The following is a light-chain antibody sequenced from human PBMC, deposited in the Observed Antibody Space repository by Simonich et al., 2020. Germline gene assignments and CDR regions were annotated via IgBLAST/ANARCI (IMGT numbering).Light chain of an antibody. V-gene: IGKV1-5*03. CDR1: QSLSSW. CDR3: QQYNSYSRT. CDR2: KAS. J-gene: IGKJ1*01. Sequence: DIQMTQSPYTLSASVGDRVTITCRASQSLSSWFTWYQQKPGKAHKLLIYKASSLESGVPSRFSGSGSGTEFTLTISSLQPDDFATYYCQQYNSYSRTFGQGTKVEIK.